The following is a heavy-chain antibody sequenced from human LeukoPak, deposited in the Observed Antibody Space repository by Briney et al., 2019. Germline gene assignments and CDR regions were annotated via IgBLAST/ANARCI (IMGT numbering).Heavy chain of an antibody. J-gene: IGHJ3*02. CDR2: IFPGDSAT. Sequence: GESLKISSKASGCSFATTYWIGWVRQMHGKGREWEGIIFPGDSATRYSPSFQGQVTISAHKSVSTAYLQCISLEASDTAMYYCARRAYDAFDIWGQGTMVTVS. D-gene: IGHD3-16*01. CDR1: GCSFATTYW. V-gene: IGHV5-51*01. CDR3: ARRAYDAFDI.